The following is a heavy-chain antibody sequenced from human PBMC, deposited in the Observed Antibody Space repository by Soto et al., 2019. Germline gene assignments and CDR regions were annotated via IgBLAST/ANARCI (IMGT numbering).Heavy chain of an antibody. Sequence: ASVKVSCKASGYTFTGYYMHWVRQAPGQGLEWMGWINPNSGGTNYAQKFQGRVTMTRDTSISTAYMELSRLRSDDTAVYYCARARAARNYFDYWGQGTLVTVSS. CDR2: INPNSGGT. CDR3: ARARAARNYFDY. D-gene: IGHD6-6*01. CDR1: GYTFTGYY. J-gene: IGHJ4*02. V-gene: IGHV1-2*02.